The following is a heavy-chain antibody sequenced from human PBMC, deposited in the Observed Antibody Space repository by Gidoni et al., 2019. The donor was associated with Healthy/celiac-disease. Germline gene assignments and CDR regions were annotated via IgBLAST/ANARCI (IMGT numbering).Heavy chain of an antibody. V-gene: IGHV4-39*01. Sequence: QLQLQESGPGLVKPSETLSLPCTVAGGSISSSSYYWGWIRQPPGKGLEWIGSIYYSGSTYYNPSLKSRVTISVDTSKNQFSLKLSSVTAADTAVYYCARARGYYFHYFDYWGQGTLVTVSS. CDR2: IYYSGST. CDR3: ARARGYYFHYFDY. CDR1: GGSISSSSYY. J-gene: IGHJ4*02. D-gene: IGHD3-22*01.